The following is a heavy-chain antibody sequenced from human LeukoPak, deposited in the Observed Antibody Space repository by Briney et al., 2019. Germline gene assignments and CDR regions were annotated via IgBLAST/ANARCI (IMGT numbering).Heavy chain of an antibody. D-gene: IGHD2-2*01. V-gene: IGHV3-21*06. Sequence: PGGSLRLSCAASGFTFSDYNMNWVRQAPGKGQEWVSSISSSATYTYYADSVKGRFTISRDNAKTSLSLQMNSLRAEDTAVYYCARILVVPAANYYYSYGMDVWGQGTTVTVSS. J-gene: IGHJ6*02. CDR3: ARILVVPAANYYYSYGMDV. CDR1: GFTFSDYN. CDR2: ISSSATYT.